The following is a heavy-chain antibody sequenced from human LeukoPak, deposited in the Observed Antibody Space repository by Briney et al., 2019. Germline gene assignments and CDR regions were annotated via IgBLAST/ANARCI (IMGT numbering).Heavy chain of an antibody. CDR1: GYTFKVYW. Sequence: GESLKISCKASGYTFKVYWIAWVRQMPGNGLEWMGSIYPADSDARFSPSFQGQVTISADKSIGPAYLQWNTLKASDTAMYYCTRLGAVARGIDYWGQGTLVTVSS. CDR2: IYPADSDA. CDR3: TRLGAVARGIDY. J-gene: IGHJ4*02. V-gene: IGHV5-51*01. D-gene: IGHD1-26*01.